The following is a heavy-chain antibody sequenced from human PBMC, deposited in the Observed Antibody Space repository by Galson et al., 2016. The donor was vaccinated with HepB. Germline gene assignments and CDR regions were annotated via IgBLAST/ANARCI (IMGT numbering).Heavy chain of an antibody. CDR3: ARHEGTVTNPFGAFDI. J-gene: IGHJ3*02. CDR1: GYSFTSYW. Sequence: QSGAEVKKPGESLRISCKGSGYSFTSYWISWVRQMPGKGLEWMGRIHPSDSYTNYSPSFQGHVTISVDKSISTAYLQWSSLKAPDTGIYYCARHEGTVTNPFGAFDIWGQGTMVTVSS. V-gene: IGHV5-10-1*01. D-gene: IGHD4-17*01. CDR2: IHPSDSYT.